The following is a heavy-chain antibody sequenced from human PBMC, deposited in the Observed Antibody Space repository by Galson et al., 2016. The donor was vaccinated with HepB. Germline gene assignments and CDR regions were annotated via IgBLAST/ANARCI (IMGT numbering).Heavy chain of an antibody. Sequence: SLRLSCAAYGFPFSRYWMHWVRQGPGKGLVWVSRINSDGSSTIYADSVRGRFTISRDNAKNMLYLEMNSLRAEDTALYYCVREDYGDDPVYYYYYGMDVWGQRTTVSVSS. J-gene: IGHJ6*02. CDR1: GFPFSRYW. V-gene: IGHV3-74*01. D-gene: IGHD4-17*01. CDR3: VREDYGDDPVYYYYYGMDV. CDR2: INSDGSST.